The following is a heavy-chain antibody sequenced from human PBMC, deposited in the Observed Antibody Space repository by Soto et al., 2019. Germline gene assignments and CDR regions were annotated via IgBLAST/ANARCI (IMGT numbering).Heavy chain of an antibody. V-gene: IGHV3-30*18. Sequence: GGSLRLSCKGSGFTFSGYAMHWVRQAPGKGLELVALISYGGDHKYYADSVQGRFTISRDNSKSTLYLQMNTLRVEDTAVYYCAKSNVVTIDYFDYWGLGALVTVSS. D-gene: IGHD2-15*01. J-gene: IGHJ4*02. CDR2: ISYGGDHK. CDR3: AKSNVVTIDYFDY. CDR1: GFTFSGYA.